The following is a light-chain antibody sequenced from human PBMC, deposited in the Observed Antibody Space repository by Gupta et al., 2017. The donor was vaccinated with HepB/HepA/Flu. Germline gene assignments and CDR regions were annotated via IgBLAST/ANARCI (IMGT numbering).Light chain of an antibody. V-gene: IGLV3-1*01. CDR3: QAGYSSTVV. CDR2: KDS. J-gene: IGLJ2*01. Sequence: SSELPQPPSVSVSPGQTASITCSGDKLGDKYACWYQQKPGQSPVLVIYKDSKRPSATPGRFSGSDSGTTATLTIRGTQAWDDDDYYWQAGYSSTVVFGGGTKLTVL. CDR1: KLGDKY.